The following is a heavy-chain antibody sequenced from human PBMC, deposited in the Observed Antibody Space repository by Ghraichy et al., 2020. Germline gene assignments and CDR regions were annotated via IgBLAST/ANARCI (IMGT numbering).Heavy chain of an antibody. V-gene: IGHV3-23*01. J-gene: IGHJ4*02. CDR1: GFTFSSYA. D-gene: IGHD3-3*01. CDR2: ISGSGGST. CDR3: AKEDDFWSGRPINYFDY. Sequence: GGSLRLSCAASGFTFSSYAMSWVRQAPGKGLEWVSAISGSGGSTYYADSVKGRFTISRDNSKNTLYLQMNSLRAEDTAVYYCAKEDDFWSGRPINYFDYWGQGTLVTVSS.